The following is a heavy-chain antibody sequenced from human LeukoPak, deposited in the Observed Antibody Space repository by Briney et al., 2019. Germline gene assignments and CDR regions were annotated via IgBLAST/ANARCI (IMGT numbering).Heavy chain of an antibody. CDR1: GYTFTSFG. V-gene: IGHV1-18*01. CDR3: SRSPDTTSWYYFDH. CDR2: MKVGEGNT. Sequence: EASVKVSCKTSGYTFTSFGITWVRQAPGQGPEWMGWMKVGEGNTHFAQKFQDRVSMTRDISSNTAFLELRNLRSDDTAVYFCSRSPDTTSWYYFDHWGQGTLVTVSS. J-gene: IGHJ4*02. D-gene: IGHD2/OR15-2a*01.